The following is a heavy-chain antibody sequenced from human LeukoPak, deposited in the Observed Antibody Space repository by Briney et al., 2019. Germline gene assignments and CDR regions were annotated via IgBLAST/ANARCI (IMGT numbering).Heavy chain of an antibody. CDR2: LYQNGDT. Sequence: SETLSLTCTVSGDSIGGSSNYWGWIRQSPAKGLEWIGCLYQNGDTYYNPSLKNRVIISVDMSKKQFSLKVTSVTAADTAVYYCATGGARVYYYFDVWGKGTTVTVSS. CDR3: ATGGARVYYYFDV. CDR1: GDSIGGSSNY. D-gene: IGHD3-16*01. J-gene: IGHJ6*03. V-gene: IGHV4-39*07.